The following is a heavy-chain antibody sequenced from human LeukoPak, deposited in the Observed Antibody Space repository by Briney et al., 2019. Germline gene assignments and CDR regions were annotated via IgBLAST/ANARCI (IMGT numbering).Heavy chain of an antibody. V-gene: IGHV3-23*01. J-gene: IGHJ1*01. D-gene: IGHD3-22*01. CDR1: GFTFSSYA. Sequence: GGSLRLPCAASGFTFSSYAMSWVRQAPGKGLEWVSAISGSGGSTYYADSVKGRFTISRGNSKNTLYLQMNSLRAADTAVYYCAKDSMIVSTASGEYFQHWGQGTLVTVSS. CDR3: AKDSMIVSTASGEYFQH. CDR2: ISGSGGST.